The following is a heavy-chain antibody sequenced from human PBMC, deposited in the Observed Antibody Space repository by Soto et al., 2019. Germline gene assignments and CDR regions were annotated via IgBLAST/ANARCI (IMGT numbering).Heavy chain of an antibody. J-gene: IGHJ6*02. Sequence: SETLSLTCAVSCYSISSGYYWGWIRQPPGKGLEWIGSIYHSGSTYYNPSLKSRVTISVDTSKNQFSLKLSSVTATDTAVYYCAGEVLGRLYDFWSGRPNYYGMDVWAQGTTVTV. CDR1: CYSISSGYY. CDR2: IYHSGST. V-gene: IGHV4-38-2*01. CDR3: AGEVLGRLYDFWSGRPNYYGMDV. D-gene: IGHD3-3*01.